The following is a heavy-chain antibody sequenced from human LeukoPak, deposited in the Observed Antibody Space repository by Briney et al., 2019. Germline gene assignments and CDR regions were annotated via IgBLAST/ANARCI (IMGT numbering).Heavy chain of an antibody. CDR3: AGPGKGRFGEFMDV. V-gene: IGHV4-61*02. Sequence: SSETLCLTCTVSGGPMSSGSYYWSWIRQPAGKGLEWIGRIYTTGSTNYNPSLRSRVTISVDTSKNQLSVKLSSVTAADTAVYYCAGPGKGRFGEFMDVWGQGTTVTVSS. CDR2: IYTTGST. J-gene: IGHJ6*02. CDR1: GGPMSSGSYY. D-gene: IGHD3-10*01.